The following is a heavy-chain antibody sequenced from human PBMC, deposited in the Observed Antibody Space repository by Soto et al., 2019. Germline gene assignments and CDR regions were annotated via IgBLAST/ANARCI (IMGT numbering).Heavy chain of an antibody. Sequence: TLSLTCAISGDSVSSKSAAWNWIRQSPSRGLEWLGRTYYRSKWSTDYAVSVKSRITINPDTSKNQFSLQLNPVTPEDTAVYYCTRALSGSYDSWGQGTLVTVSS. CDR1: GDSVSSKSAA. CDR2: TYYRSKWST. D-gene: IGHD1-26*01. CDR3: TRALSGSYDS. V-gene: IGHV6-1*01. J-gene: IGHJ5*01.